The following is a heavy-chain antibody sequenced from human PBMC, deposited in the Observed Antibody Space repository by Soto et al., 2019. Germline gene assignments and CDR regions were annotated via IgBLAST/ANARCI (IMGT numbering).Heavy chain of an antibody. Sequence: GGSLRVSCAASGFTFRNYGMNWVRQAPGKGLEWVSYIGIGSSTKYYAVSVKGRFTISRDNAKNSLYLQMNSLRAEDTAVYYCARDQLYYNDISGRPLNAFDVWGQGTMVPVSS. V-gene: IGHV3-48*01. CDR1: GFTFRNYG. D-gene: IGHD3-22*01. CDR3: ARDQLYYNDISGRPLNAFDV. CDR2: IGIGSSTK. J-gene: IGHJ3*01.